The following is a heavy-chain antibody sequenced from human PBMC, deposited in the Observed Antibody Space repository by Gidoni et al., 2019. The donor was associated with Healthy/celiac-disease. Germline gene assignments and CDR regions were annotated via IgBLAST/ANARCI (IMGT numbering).Heavy chain of an antibody. V-gene: IGHV3-7*01. CDR1: GSTVSGFW. D-gene: IGHD3-3*01. CDR2: IKQDGSEK. Sequence: EVPLVESVGGLAQPGGSPSHSCAPSGSTVSGFWMSWVRQASGKGLELVANIKQDGSEKYYVDSVKGRFTISRDNAKNSLYLQMSSLRAEDTAVYYCASLITFGVVIFDYWGQGTLVTVSS. CDR3: ASLITFGVVIFDY. J-gene: IGHJ4*02.